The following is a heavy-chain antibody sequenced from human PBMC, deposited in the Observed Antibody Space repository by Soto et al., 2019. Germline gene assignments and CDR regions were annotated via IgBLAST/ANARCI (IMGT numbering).Heavy chain of an antibody. V-gene: IGHV4-4*02. CDR3: AYSTGWYRHDV. D-gene: IGHD6-19*01. CDR2: LLHGGTT. CDR1: GDSISSPKW. Sequence: QVQLQESGPGLVKPSGTLSLTCAVSGDSISSPKWWTWLRQPPGKGLEWIGDLLHGGTTNYNPSLKSRVTLSVDTSQNQFSLNLTSVTAAETAIYYCAYSTGWYRHDVWGQGTSVTVSS. J-gene: IGHJ3*01.